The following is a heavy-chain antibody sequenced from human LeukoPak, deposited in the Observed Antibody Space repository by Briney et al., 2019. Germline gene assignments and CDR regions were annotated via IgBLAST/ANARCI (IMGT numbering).Heavy chain of an antibody. Sequence: GGSLRLSCAASGFTFSNYWMSWVRQAPGKGLEWVANIKQDGSEKCYVDSVKGRFTISRDNAKNSLYLQMNSLRAEDTAVYYCAKGLGFYSSSCLDYWGQGTLVTVSS. CDR3: AKGLGFYSSSCLDY. CDR1: GFTFSNYW. J-gene: IGHJ4*02. CDR2: IKQDGSEK. D-gene: IGHD6-13*01. V-gene: IGHV3-7*01.